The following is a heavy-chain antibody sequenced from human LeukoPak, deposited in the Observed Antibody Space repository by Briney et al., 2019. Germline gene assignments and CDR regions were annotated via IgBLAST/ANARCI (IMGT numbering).Heavy chain of an antibody. CDR3: AKALTSGWYLDAFNI. CDR1: GFTFSNYG. J-gene: IGHJ3*02. Sequence: GGSLRLSCAASGFTFSNYGMHWVRQAPGKGLEWVAVISYDGSNKYYADSVKGRFTISRDNSKNALFLEMNSLRAEDTAVYYCAKALTSGWYLDAFNIWGQGTMVTVSS. D-gene: IGHD6-19*01. V-gene: IGHV3-30*18. CDR2: ISYDGSNK.